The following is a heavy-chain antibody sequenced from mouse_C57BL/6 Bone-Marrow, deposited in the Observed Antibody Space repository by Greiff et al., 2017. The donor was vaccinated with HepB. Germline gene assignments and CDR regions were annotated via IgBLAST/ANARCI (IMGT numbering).Heavy chain of an antibody. J-gene: IGHJ2*01. V-gene: IGHV5-6-3*01. CDR2: INSNGGST. D-gene: IGHD1-1*01. Sequence: EVQLQESGGGLVQPGGSLKLSCAASGFTFSSYGMSWVRQTPDKRLELVATINSNGGSTYYPDSVKGRFTISRDNAKNTLYLQMSSLKSEDTAMYYCARDRDYGSTLVDYWGQGTTLTVSS. CDR3: ARDRDYGSTLVDY. CDR1: GFTFSSYG.